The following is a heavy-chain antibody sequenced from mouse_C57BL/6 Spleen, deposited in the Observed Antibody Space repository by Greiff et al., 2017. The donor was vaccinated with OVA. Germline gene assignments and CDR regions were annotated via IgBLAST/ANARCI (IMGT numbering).Heavy chain of an antibody. CDR3: ARAPYYGEGYFDV. D-gene: IGHD1-2*01. CDR2: IYPGDGDT. J-gene: IGHJ1*03. Sequence: QVQLKQSGAELVKPGASVKISCKASGYAFSSYWMNWVKQRPGKGLEWIGQIYPGDGDTNYNGKFKGKATLTADQSSSTAYMQLSSLTSEDSAVYFCARAPYYGEGYFDVWGTGTTVTVSS. CDR1: GYAFSSYW. V-gene: IGHV1-80*01.